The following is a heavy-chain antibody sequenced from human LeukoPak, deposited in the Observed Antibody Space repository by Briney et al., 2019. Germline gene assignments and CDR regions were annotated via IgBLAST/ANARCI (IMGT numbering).Heavy chain of an antibody. D-gene: IGHD5-12*01. Sequence: SETLSLTCTVSGGSISSGSYYWSWIRQPAGKGLEWIGRIYTSGSTNYNPSLKSRVTISVDTSKNQFSLKLSSVTAADTAVYYCARDRRTSEEWLPVDYWGQGTLVTVSS. CDR2: IYTSGST. V-gene: IGHV4-61*02. J-gene: IGHJ4*02. CDR1: GGSISSGSYY. CDR3: ARDRRTSEEWLPVDY.